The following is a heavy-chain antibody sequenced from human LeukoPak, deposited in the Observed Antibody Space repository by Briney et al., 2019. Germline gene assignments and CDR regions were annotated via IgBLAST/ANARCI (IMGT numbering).Heavy chain of an antibody. CDR3: AKAPLRWGGYFDY. D-gene: IGHD4-23*01. J-gene: IGHJ4*02. CDR1: GFTFSSYA. CDR2: ISYDGSNK. V-gene: IGHV3-30-3*01. Sequence: GGSLRLSCAASGFTFSSYAMHWVRPAPGKGLEWVAVISYDGSNKYYADSVKGRFTISRDNSKNTLYLQMNSLRAEDTAVYYCAKAPLRWGGYFDYWGQGTLVTVSS.